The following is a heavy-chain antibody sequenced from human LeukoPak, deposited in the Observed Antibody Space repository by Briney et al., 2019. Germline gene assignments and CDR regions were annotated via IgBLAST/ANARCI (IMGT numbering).Heavy chain of an antibody. CDR3: ARESDY. V-gene: IGHV3-53*01. Sequence: PGGSLRLSCAASGFTFSSYSMNWVRQAPGKGLEWVSVIYSGGSTYYADSVKGRFTISRDNSKNTLYLQMNSLRAEDTAVYYCARESDYWGQGTLVTVSS. CDR2: IYSGGST. CDR1: GFTFSSYS. J-gene: IGHJ4*02.